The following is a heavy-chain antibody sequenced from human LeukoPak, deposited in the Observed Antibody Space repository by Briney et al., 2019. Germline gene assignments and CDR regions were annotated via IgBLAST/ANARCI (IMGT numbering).Heavy chain of an antibody. J-gene: IGHJ6*02. CDR3: AMAMVGGVRGDYYGMDV. D-gene: IGHD3-10*01. CDR2: IYHSGST. V-gene: IGHV4-59*01. CDR1: GGSFSGYY. Sequence: SETLSLTCAVYGGSFSGYYWSWIRQPPGKGLEWIGYIYHSGSTNYNPSLKSRVAISVDTSKNQFSLKLSSVTAADTAVYYCAMAMVGGVRGDYYGMDVWGQGTTVTVSS.